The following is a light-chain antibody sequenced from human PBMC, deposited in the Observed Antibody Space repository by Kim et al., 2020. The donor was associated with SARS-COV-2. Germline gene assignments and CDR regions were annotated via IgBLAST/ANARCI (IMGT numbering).Light chain of an antibody. CDR2: KAS. Sequence: DIQMTQSPSTLSASVGDRVTITCRASQSISSWLAWYQQKPGKATKLLIYKASSLESGVPSRFSGSGSGTEFTLTISSLQPDDFATYYFQQYNSYLLTFGGGTKLEI. CDR1: QSISSW. J-gene: IGKJ4*01. CDR3: QQYNSYLLT. V-gene: IGKV1-5*03.